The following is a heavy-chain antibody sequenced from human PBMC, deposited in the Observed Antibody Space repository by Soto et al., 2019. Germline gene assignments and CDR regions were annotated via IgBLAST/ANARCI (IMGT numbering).Heavy chain of an antibody. V-gene: IGHV1-46*03. CDR2: INPSGGST. CDR3: ARVSGSYLRAYGMDV. CDR1: GYTFTSYY. Sequence: GASVKVSCKASGYTFTSYYMHWVRQAPGQGLEWMGIINPSGGSTSYAQKFQGRVTMTRDTSTSTVYMELSSLRSEDTAVYYCARVSGSYLRAYGMDVWGQGTTVTVS. J-gene: IGHJ6*02. D-gene: IGHD1-26*01.